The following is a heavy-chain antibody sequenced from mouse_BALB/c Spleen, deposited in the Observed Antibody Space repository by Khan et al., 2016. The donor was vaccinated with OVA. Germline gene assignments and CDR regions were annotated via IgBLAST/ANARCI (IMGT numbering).Heavy chain of an antibody. CDR3: ARLAYYYNREGFAY. J-gene: IGHJ3*01. V-gene: IGHV5-6*01. CDR1: GFTFSTYG. Sequence: EVELVESGGDLVKPGGSLKLSCAASGFTFSTYGMSWVRQTPDIRLEWVATISSGGHYTYYPDSVKGRFTISRDTAKNTLYLQMSSLKSEDTAIYYCARLAYYYNREGFAYWGQGTLVTVS. CDR2: ISSGGHYT. D-gene: IGHD1-1*01.